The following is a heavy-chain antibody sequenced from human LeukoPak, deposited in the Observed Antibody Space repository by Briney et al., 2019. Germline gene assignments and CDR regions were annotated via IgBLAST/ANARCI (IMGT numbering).Heavy chain of an antibody. CDR3: ARLSRGYYYDSSGEDAFDI. D-gene: IGHD3-22*01. CDR1: GGSISSYY. J-gene: IGHJ3*02. Sequence: SETLSLTCTVSGGSISSYYWSWIRQPPGKGLEWIGYIYYSGSTNYNPSLKSRVTISVDTSKNQFSLKLSSVTAADTAVYYCARLSRGYYYDSSGEDAFDIWGQGTMVTVSS. CDR2: IYYSGST. V-gene: IGHV4-59*01.